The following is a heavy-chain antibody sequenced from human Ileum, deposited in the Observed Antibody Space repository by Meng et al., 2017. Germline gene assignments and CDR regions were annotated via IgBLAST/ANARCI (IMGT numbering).Heavy chain of an antibody. Sequence: ASVKVSCKTSGYSFTGYYMHWVRQAPGQGLEWMGRIHPSSGGTNYAQNLQGRVTLTRDTSISTAYMELSSLTSDDTAVYYCVRDVTRGGYWGQGTVVTVSS. V-gene: IGHV1-2*06. D-gene: IGHD2-2*01. J-gene: IGHJ4*02. CDR1: GYSFTGYY. CDR2: IHPSSGGT. CDR3: VRDVTRGGY.